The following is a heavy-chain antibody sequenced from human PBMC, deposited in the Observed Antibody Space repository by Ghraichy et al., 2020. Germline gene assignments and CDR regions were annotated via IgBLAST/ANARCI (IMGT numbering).Heavy chain of an antibody. CDR2: INPNSGVT. J-gene: IGHJ4*02. Sequence: VKVSCKASGYTFTGYYIHWVRQAPGQGLEWMGWINPNSGVTKYAQMFEGRVTMTRDTSISTAYIELSSLRSDDTAVYFCARVPNTGAFDYWGQGTLVTVSS. CDR3: ARVPNTGAFDY. V-gene: IGHV1-2*02. D-gene: IGHD1-14*01. CDR1: GYTFTGYY.